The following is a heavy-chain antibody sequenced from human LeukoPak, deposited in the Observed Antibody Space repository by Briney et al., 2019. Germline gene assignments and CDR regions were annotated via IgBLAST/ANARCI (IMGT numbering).Heavy chain of an antibody. Sequence: GRSLRLSCAASGFTFSRYAMHWVRQAPGKGPEWVAVISYDGSKKYYADSVKGRFTISRDNSKNTLYLQMNSLRAEDTAVYYCAKGSGEQWLVDFDYWGQGTLVTVSS. D-gene: IGHD6-19*01. CDR1: GFTFSRYA. CDR2: ISYDGSKK. V-gene: IGHV3-30*04. J-gene: IGHJ4*02. CDR3: AKGSGEQWLVDFDY.